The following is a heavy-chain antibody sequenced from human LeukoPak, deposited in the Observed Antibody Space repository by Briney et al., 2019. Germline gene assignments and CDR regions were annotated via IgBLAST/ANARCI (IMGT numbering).Heavy chain of an antibody. V-gene: IGHV5-51*01. CDR2: IYPGDSDT. J-gene: IGHJ5*02. Sequence: GESLRISCKGSGYSFTSYWIGWARQMPGKGLEWMGIIYPGDSDTRYSPSFQGQVTISADKSISTAYLQWSSLKASDTAMYYCARHHRIAAAGWFDPWGQGTLVTVSS. D-gene: IGHD6-13*01. CDR1: GYSFTSYW. CDR3: ARHHRIAAAGWFDP.